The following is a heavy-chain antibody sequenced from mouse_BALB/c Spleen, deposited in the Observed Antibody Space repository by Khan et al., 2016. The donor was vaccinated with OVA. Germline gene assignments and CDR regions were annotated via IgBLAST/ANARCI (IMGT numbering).Heavy chain of an antibody. D-gene: IGHD1-1*01. CDR3: VELGSSSAWFTY. V-gene: IGHV1-7*01. J-gene: IGHJ3*01. CDR1: GYTFTNFW. CDR2: INPTTGYT. Sequence: QIQLVQSGAELAKPGASVKMSCKASGYTFTNFWMHWVKQRPGQGLEWIGYINPTTGYTEYNQKFKEKATMTVDKSSSTAYMQLSSLTSEDSAFDYCVELGSSSAWFTYWGQGTLVTVSA.